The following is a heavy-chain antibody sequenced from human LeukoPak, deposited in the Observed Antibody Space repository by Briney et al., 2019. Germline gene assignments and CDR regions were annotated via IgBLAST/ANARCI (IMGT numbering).Heavy chain of an antibody. V-gene: IGHV1-2*02. CDR2: INPNCGGT. J-gene: IGHJ4*02. D-gene: IGHD3-16*02. CDR3: ARDSGAYDYVWGSYPQYFDY. Sequence: ASVKVSCKASGYTFTGYYMHWVRQAPGQGREWMGWINPNCGGTNYAQKFQGRVTMTRDTSISTAYMELSRLRSDDTAVYYCARDSGAYDYVWGSYPQYFDYWGQGTLVTVSS. CDR1: GYTFTGYY.